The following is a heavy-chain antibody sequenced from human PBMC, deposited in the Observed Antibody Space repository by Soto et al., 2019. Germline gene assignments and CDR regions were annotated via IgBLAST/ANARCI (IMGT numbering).Heavy chain of an antibody. CDR2: TRDKTKSYTR. J-gene: IGHJ4*02. CDR3: ARVTVGTFYFDY. D-gene: IGHD1-26*01. Sequence: DLEESGGGLVGPGGSLRLSCAASGFTFSDHYMDWVRQAPGKGLEWVGRTRDKTKSYTREYAASVKGRFTISRDDSKSSLYLQMNSLKTEDTAIYYCARVTVGTFYFDYWGQGTLVTVSS. V-gene: IGHV3-72*01. CDR1: GFTFSDHY.